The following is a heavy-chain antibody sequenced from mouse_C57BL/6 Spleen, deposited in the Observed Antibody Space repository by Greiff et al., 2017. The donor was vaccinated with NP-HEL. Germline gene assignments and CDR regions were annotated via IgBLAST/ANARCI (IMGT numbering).Heavy chain of an antibody. V-gene: IGHV1-59*01. CDR1: GYTFTSYW. J-gene: IGHJ3*01. CDR3: AREGSYYGSSYCFAY. CDR2: IDPSDSYT. Sequence: QVQLQQPGAELVRPGTSVKLSCKASGYTFTSYWMHWVKQRPGQGLEWIGVIDPSDSYTNYNQKFKGKATLTVDTSSSTAYMQLSSLTSEDSAVYYCAREGSYYGSSYCFAYWGQGTLVTVSA. D-gene: IGHD1-1*01.